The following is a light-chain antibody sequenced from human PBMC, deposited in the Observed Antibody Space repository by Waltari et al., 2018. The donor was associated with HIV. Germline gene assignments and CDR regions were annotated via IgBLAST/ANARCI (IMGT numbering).Light chain of an antibody. CDR2: EVK. J-gene: IGLJ3*02. Sequence: SALTQPPSASGSPGPSVTLSCTRTRSALGAPNPLPWYQQHPGKAPKRMIYEVKKRPSGVPDRFSGSKSANTASLTVAGLQADDEADYYCNSYAGSNNWVFGGGTKLTVL. CDR1: RSALGAPNP. CDR3: NSYAGSNNWV. V-gene: IGLV2-8*01.